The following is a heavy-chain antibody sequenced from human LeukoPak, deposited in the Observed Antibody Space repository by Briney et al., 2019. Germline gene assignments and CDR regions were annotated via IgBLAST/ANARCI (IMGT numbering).Heavy chain of an antibody. CDR2: ISGSDDGT. J-gene: IGHJ4*02. D-gene: IGHD6-6*01. CDR3: AKRAPIYSSSPGNYFDY. Sequence: PRGSLRLSCAAPGFTFSSCGMTSVRQAPGKGLEWVSSISGSDDGTYYADSVKGRFTISRDNSENSLYLQINSLRADDTAVYYCAKRAPIYSSSPGNYFDYWGQGTLVTVSS. CDR1: GFTFSSCG. V-gene: IGHV3-23*01.